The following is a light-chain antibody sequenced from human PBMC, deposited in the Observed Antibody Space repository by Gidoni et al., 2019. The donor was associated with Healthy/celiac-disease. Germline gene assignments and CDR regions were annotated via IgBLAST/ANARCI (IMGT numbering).Light chain of an antibody. CDR3: QVWDSSSDHVV. Sequence: SYVLPQPPPVSWAPGQTARITRGGNNIGSKSVHWYQQKPGQAPVLVVYDDSDRPSGIPERFSGSNSGNTATLTISRVEAGDEADYYCQVWDSSSDHVVFGGGTKLTVL. V-gene: IGLV3-21*02. CDR1: NIGSKS. CDR2: DDS. J-gene: IGLJ2*01.